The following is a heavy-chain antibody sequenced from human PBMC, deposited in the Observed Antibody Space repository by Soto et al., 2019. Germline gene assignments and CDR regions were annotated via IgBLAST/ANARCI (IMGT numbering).Heavy chain of an antibody. CDR2: IIPIFGTA. CDR1: GGTFSSYG. J-gene: IGHJ6*02. Sequence: QVQLVQSGAEVKKPGSSVKVSCTASGGTFSSYGISWVRQAPGQGLEWMGGIIPIFGTANYAQKFQGRVTITADESTSTAYMELSRLRSEDTAAYYCARAVEQSYYYYGMDVWGQGTTVTVSS. CDR3: ARAVEQSYYYYGMDV. V-gene: IGHV1-69*12.